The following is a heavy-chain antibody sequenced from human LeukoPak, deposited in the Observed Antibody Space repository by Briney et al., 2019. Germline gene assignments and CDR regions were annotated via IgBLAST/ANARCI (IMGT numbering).Heavy chain of an antibody. J-gene: IGHJ3*02. CDR2: TRNKANSYTT. D-gene: IGHD1-7*01. Sequence: GGSLRLSCAASGFTFSDHYMDWVRQAPGKGLEWVGRTRNKANSYTTEYAASVKGRFTISRDDSKNSLYLQMNSLKTEDTAVYYCATYNWNYGAFDIWGQGTMVTVSS. V-gene: IGHV3-72*01. CDR1: GFTFSDHY. CDR3: ATYNWNYGAFDI.